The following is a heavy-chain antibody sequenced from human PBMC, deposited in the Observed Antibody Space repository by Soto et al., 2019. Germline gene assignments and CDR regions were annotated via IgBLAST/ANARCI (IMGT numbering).Heavy chain of an antibody. CDR1: GYTFTSYA. CDR2: INAGNGNT. V-gene: IGHV1-3*05. CDR3: ASGVGNAAPDY. Sequence: QVQLVQSGAEEKKPGASVKVSCKASGYTFTSYAMHWVRQAPGQRLEWMGWINAGNGNTKYSQKFQGRVTITRDIAASTAYIEMISLRSEDTAVYYCASGVGNAAPDYWGQGTLVTVSS. J-gene: IGHJ4*02. D-gene: IGHD1-1*01.